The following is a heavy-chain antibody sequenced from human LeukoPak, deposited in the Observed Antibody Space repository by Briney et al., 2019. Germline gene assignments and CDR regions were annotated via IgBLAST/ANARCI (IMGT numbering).Heavy chain of an antibody. V-gene: IGHV1-3*01. CDR2: INAGNGNT. Sequence: ASVKVSCKASGGTFSSYAISWVRQAPGQRLEWMGWINAGNGNTKYSQKFQGRVTITTDTSASTAYMELSSLRSEDTAIYYCASRPGIEVAGFDYWGQGTLVTVSS. CDR3: ASRPGIEVAGFDY. D-gene: IGHD6-19*01. CDR1: GGTFSSYA. J-gene: IGHJ4*02.